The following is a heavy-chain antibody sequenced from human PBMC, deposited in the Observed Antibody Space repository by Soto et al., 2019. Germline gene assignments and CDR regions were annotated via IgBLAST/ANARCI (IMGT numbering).Heavy chain of an antibody. CDR1: GFTFSSYS. J-gene: IGHJ4*02. Sequence: GGSLRLSCAASGFTFSSYSMNWVRQAPGKGLEWVSSISSSSSYIYYADSVKGRFTISRDNAKNSLYLQMNSLRAEDTAVYYCARGQDLGDYGDGYWGQGTLVTVSS. CDR3: ARGQDLGDYGDGY. D-gene: IGHD4-17*01. CDR2: ISSSSSYI. V-gene: IGHV3-21*01.